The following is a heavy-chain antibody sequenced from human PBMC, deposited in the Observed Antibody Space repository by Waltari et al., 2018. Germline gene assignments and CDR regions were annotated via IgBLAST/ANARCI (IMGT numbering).Heavy chain of an antibody. CDR3: ASEDPPYCSGGSCYPNWFDP. V-gene: IGHV4-39*01. CDR1: GGSISSSSYY. Sequence: QLQLQESGPGLVKPSETLSLTCTVSGGSISSSSYYWGWIRQPPGKALEWIGSIYYSGSTYSNPSLKSRVTISVDTSKNQFSLKLSSVTAADTAVYYCASEDPPYCSGGSCYPNWFDPWGQGTLVTVSS. J-gene: IGHJ5*02. D-gene: IGHD2-15*01. CDR2: IYYSGST.